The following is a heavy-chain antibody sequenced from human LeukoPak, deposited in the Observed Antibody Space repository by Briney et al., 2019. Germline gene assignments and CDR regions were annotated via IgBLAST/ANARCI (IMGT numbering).Heavy chain of an antibody. J-gene: IGHJ4*02. CDR2: IGSDNKP. D-gene: IGHD6-19*01. CDR1: GFTFSAYA. Sequence: GGSLSLSSEASGFTFSAYATTWVRQAPGQRLEWVSSIGSDNKPHYSESVKGRFAISRDNSKNTLYLQMNSPRAEDTAVYYCARSTAVAGLLDYWGQGTLVTVSS. CDR3: ARSTAVAGLLDY. V-gene: IGHV3-23*05.